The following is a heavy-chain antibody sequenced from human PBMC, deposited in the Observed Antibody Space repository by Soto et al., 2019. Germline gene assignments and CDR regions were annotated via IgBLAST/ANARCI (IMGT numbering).Heavy chain of an antibody. V-gene: IGHV3-7*03. J-gene: IGHJ4*02. CDR2: INPAGSDR. CDR3: ASARSSVGAPGGFIEF. CDR1: GFIFTNYW. D-gene: IGHD1-26*01. Sequence: EVQLVESGGGLVQPGGSLRLSCAASGFIFTNYWINWVRQAPGKGLELVANINPAGSDRRYVDSVKGRFTISRDNAKNSVYLQMNSLRDDDTAVYYCASARSSVGAPGGFIEFWGQGSLVTVSS.